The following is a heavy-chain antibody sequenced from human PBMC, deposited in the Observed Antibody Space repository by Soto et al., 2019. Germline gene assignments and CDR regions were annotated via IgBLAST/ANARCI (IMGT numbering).Heavy chain of an antibody. CDR3: TPGSEEGV. Sequence: PGGSLRLSCAASDFTITNAWMNWVRQAPGKGLEWVGRIKTKAEGGATDYAAPLKGRFTISRDDSRNTLFLQMNSLKTEDTAVYYCTPGSEEGVGGQGATVTVPS. J-gene: IGHJ6*02. CDR2: IKTKAEGGAT. CDR1: DFTITNAW. V-gene: IGHV3-15*07.